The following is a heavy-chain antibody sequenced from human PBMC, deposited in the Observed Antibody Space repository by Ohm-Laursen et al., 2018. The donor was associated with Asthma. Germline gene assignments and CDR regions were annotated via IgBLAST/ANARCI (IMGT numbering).Heavy chain of an antibody. CDR1: GGSISSYY. CDR2: IYYSGST. D-gene: IGHD2-2*01. V-gene: IGHV4-59*07. CDR3: ARTTQSTSCYDY. J-gene: IGHJ4*02. Sequence: SDTLSLTCTVSGGSISSYYWSWIRQPQGQGLEWLGNIYYSGSTNYNPSLKSRVTISVDTSKNQFSLKLSSVTAADTAVYYCARTTQSTSCYDYWGQGTLVTVSS.